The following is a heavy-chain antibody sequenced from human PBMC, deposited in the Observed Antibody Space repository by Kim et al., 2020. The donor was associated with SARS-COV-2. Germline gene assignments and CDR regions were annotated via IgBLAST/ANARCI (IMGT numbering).Heavy chain of an antibody. CDR2: INHSGST. Sequence: SETLSPTCAVYGGSFSGYYWSWIRQPPGKGLEWIGEINHSGSTNYNPSLKSRVTISVDTSKNQFSLKLSSVTAADTAVYYCARSGLGELSSFRLNWFDPWGQGTLVTVSS. CDR1: GGSFSGYY. CDR3: ARSGLGELSSFRLNWFDP. J-gene: IGHJ5*02. D-gene: IGHD3-16*02. V-gene: IGHV4-34*01.